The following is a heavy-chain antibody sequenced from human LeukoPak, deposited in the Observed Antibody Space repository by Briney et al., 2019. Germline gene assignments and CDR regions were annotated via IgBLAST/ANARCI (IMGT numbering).Heavy chain of an antibody. D-gene: IGHD3-9*01. V-gene: IGHV4-59*08. CDR2: ISYSGRT. CDR3: ARSRTAYYDILTGLGDWFDP. Sequence: SETLSLTCTVSGGSISSHYWSWIRQPPGKGLEWIGYISYSGRTNYNPSLKSRVSISVDTSKNQFSLKLSSVTAADTAVYYCARSRTAYYDILTGLGDWFDPWGQGTLVTVSS. J-gene: IGHJ5*02. CDR1: GGSISSHY.